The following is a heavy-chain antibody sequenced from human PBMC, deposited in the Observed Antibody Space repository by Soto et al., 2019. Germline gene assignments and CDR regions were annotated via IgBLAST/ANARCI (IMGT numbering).Heavy chain of an antibody. V-gene: IGHV1-18*01. D-gene: IGHD5-18*01. J-gene: IGHJ3*02. CDR3: ARDFHDGYLDVFDI. CDR1: GYTFTSYG. CDR2: ISANNGNT. Sequence: QVQLVQSGAEVKKPGASVKVSCKASGYTFTSYGISWVRQAPGQGLEWMGWISANNGNTNYAQNLRGRVTMTTDTSTSTAYMELRSLRSDDTAVFYCARDFHDGYLDVFDIWGQGTMVTVSS.